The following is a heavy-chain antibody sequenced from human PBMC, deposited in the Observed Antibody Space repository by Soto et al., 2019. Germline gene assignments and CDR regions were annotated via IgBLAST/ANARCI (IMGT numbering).Heavy chain of an antibody. V-gene: IGHV1-69*01. J-gene: IGHJ4*02. CDR1: GGTFSSYA. CDR3: ATRRLFLDWLLLDY. CDR2: IIPIFGTA. Sequence: QVQLVQSGAEVKKPGSSVKVSCKASGGTFSSYAISWVRQAPGQGLEWMGGIIPIFGTANYAQKFQGRVTITADESTGTAYMELSSLRSADTAVYYCATRRLFLDWLLLDYWGQGTLVTVSS. D-gene: IGHD3-3*01.